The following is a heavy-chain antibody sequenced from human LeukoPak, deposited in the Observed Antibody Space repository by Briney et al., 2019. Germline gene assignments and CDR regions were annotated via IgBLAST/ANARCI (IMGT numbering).Heavy chain of an antibody. CDR1: GFTFSSYG. Sequence: GGSLRLSCAASGFTFSSYGMHWVRQAPGKGLEWVAFIRYDGSNKYYADSVKGRFTISRDNSKNTLYLQMNSLRAEDTALYFCAKDRIIVIPGPYSWLDSWGQGALVTDSS. D-gene: IGHD1-26*01. V-gene: IGHV3-30*02. CDR3: AKDRIIVIPGPYSWLDS. CDR2: IRYDGSNK. J-gene: IGHJ5*01.